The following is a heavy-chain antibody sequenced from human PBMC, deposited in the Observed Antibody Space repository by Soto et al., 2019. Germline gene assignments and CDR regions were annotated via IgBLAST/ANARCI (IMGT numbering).Heavy chain of an antibody. Sequence: EVQLLESGGGLVQPGGSLRLSCAASGFTFSSYAVSWVRQAPGKGLEWVSAISGSGGSTYYADSVKGRFTISRDNSKNTLYLQMNSLRAEDTAVYYCAKNLIPGIAVAGTWDYWGQGTLVTVSS. CDR1: GFTFSSYA. CDR2: ISGSGGST. V-gene: IGHV3-23*01. CDR3: AKNLIPGIAVAGTWDY. J-gene: IGHJ4*02. D-gene: IGHD6-19*01.